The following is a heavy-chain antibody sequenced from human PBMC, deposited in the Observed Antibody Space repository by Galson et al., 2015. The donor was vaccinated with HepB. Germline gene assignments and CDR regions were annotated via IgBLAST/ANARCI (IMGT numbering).Heavy chain of an antibody. CDR1: GFTFSSYA. CDR3: AKATSPGDTIFGVVIIDAFDI. Sequence: SLRLSCAASGFTFSSYAMSWVRQAPGKGLEWVSAISGSGGSTYYADSVKGRFTISRDNSKNTLYLQMNSLRAEDTAVYYCAKATSPGDTIFGVVIIDAFDIWGQGTMVTVSS. V-gene: IGHV3-23*01. D-gene: IGHD3-3*01. CDR2: ISGSGGST. J-gene: IGHJ3*02.